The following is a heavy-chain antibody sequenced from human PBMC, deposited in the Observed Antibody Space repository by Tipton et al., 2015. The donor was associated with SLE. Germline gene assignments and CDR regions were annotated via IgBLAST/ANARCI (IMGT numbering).Heavy chain of an antibody. Sequence: QLVQSGAEVKKPGASVKVSCKASGYTFTSYAMNWVRQAPGQGLEWMGWINPNSGGTNYAQKFQGRVTMTRDTSISTAYMELSRLRSDDTAVYYCARVGSGSDWGAFDIWGQGTMGTVSS. CDR1: GYTFTSYA. J-gene: IGHJ3*02. CDR3: ARVGSGSDWGAFDI. CDR2: INPNSGGT. D-gene: IGHD1-26*01. V-gene: IGHV1-2*02.